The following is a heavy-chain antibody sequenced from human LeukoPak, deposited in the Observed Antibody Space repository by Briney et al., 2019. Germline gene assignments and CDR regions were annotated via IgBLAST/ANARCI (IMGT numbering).Heavy chain of an antibody. CDR3: ARRYCSGGNCYSALDI. Sequence: SETLSLTCTVSGGSITNYSWSWLRQPPGKGLEWIGYIYYSGSTSYNPSLKSRVTISVDTSKNQFSLRVSSVTAADTAVYYCARRYCSGGNCYSALDIWGQGTMVTVSS. CDR2: IYYSGST. D-gene: IGHD2-15*01. V-gene: IGHV4-59*01. J-gene: IGHJ3*02. CDR1: GGSITNYS.